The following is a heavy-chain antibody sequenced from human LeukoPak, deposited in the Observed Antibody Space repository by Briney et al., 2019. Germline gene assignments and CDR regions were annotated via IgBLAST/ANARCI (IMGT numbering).Heavy chain of an antibody. CDR3: ADLWTGIAAADY. CDR1: GFTFSSYA. J-gene: IGHJ4*02. CDR2: LSGSGGST. V-gene: IGHV3-23*01. Sequence: PGGSLRLSCAASGFTFSSYAMSWVRQAPGKGLEWISALSGSGGSTYYADSVKGRFTISRDNSKNTLYLQMNSLRAEDTAVYYCADLWTGIAAADYWGQGTLVTVSS. D-gene: IGHD6-13*01.